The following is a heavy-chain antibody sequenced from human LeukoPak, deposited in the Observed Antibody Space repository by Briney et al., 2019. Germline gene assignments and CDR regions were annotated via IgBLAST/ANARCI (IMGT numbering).Heavy chain of an antibody. J-gene: IGHJ6*02. CDR3: ARDRDTVTTYEDGDYYYYGMDV. D-gene: IGHD4-17*01. V-gene: IGHV3-21*01. Sequence: PGGSLRLSCAASGFTFSSYSMNWVRQAPGKGLEWVSSISSSSSYIYYADSVKGRFTISRDNAKNSLYLQMNSLRAEDTAVYYCARDRDTVTTYEDGDYYYYGMDVWGQGTTVTVSS. CDR1: GFTFSSYS. CDR2: ISSSSSYI.